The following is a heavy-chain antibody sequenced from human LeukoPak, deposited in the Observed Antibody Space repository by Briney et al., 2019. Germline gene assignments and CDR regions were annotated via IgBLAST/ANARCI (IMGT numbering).Heavy chain of an antibody. CDR3: ARLEVPAANNWFDP. CDR2: IYYSGST. Sequence: SETLSLTCTVSGGSISSYYWSWIRRPPGKGLEWIGYIYYSGSTNYNPSLKSRVTISVDTSKNQFSLKLSSVTAADTAVYYCARLEVPAANNWFDPWGQGTLVTVSS. J-gene: IGHJ5*02. V-gene: IGHV4-59*08. D-gene: IGHD2-2*01. CDR1: GGSISSYY.